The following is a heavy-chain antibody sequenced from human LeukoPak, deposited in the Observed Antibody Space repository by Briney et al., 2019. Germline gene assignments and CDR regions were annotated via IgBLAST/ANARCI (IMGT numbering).Heavy chain of an antibody. CDR2: ISSSSSYI. CDR1: GFTFSSYS. D-gene: IGHD6-19*01. Sequence: GGSLRLSCAASGFTFSSYSMNWVRQAPGERLEWVSSISSSSSYIYYADSVKGRFTISRDDAKNSLFLQMNSLRAEDTAVYYCAKGYSSGWSGFSAFDYWGQGTLVTVSS. J-gene: IGHJ4*02. CDR3: AKGYSSGWSGFSAFDY. V-gene: IGHV3-21*01.